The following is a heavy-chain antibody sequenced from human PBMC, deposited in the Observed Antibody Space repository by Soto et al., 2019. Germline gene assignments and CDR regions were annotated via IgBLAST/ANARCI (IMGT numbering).Heavy chain of an antibody. V-gene: IGHV3-30-3*01. CDR3: ARDSAPSYYDSSGYATHYFDY. CDR2: ISDDGTNT. Sequence: GGSLRLSXAASGFTFSRHTMHWVRQAPGKGLEWVAAISDDGTNTYYADSVKGRFTISRDNSKNTLYLQMNSLSSEDTAVHHCARDSAPSYYDSSGYATHYFDYWGQGALVTVSS. D-gene: IGHD3-22*01. CDR1: GFTFSRHT. J-gene: IGHJ4*02.